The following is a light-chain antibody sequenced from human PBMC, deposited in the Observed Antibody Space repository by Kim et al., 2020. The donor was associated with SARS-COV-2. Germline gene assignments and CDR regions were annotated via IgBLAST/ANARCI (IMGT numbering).Light chain of an antibody. CDR2: QNT. CDR3: QAWDRTTAI. Sequence: SYELTQPPSVSVSPGQTATITCSGDNLGDKFGSWYQQRPGQSPLLVIYQNTQRPSGIPERFTGSSFGNTATLTISGTQPMDEADYFCQAWDRTTAIFGGGTQLTVL. CDR1: NLGDKF. V-gene: IGLV3-1*01. J-gene: IGLJ2*01.